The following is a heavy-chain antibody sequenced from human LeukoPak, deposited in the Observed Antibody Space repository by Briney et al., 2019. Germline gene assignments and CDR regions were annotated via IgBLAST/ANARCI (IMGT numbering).Heavy chain of an antibody. Sequence: SETLSLTCTVSGGSISSYYWSWIRQPPGKGLEWIGYIYYSGSTNYNPSLKSRVTISVDTSKNQFSLKLSSVTAADTAVYYCARYCSGGSCDEGFDYWGQGTLVTVSS. CDR1: GGSISSYY. V-gene: IGHV4-59*01. CDR2: IYYSGST. D-gene: IGHD2-15*01. CDR3: ARYCSGGSCDEGFDY. J-gene: IGHJ4*02.